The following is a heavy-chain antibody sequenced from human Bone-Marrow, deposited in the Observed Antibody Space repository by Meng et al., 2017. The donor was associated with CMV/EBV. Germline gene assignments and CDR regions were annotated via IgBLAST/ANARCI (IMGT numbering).Heavy chain of an antibody. J-gene: IGHJ4*02. CDR3: ASDY. CDR1: GFTFSSYE. CDR2: ISTSGGSA. Sequence: GGSLRLSCAASGFTFSSYEMNWVRQAPGKGLEWVSVISTSGGSAYYADSVKGRFTVSRDNSKNTLYLQMESLRADDTAVYYCASDYWGQGTLVTVSS. V-gene: IGHV3-23*01.